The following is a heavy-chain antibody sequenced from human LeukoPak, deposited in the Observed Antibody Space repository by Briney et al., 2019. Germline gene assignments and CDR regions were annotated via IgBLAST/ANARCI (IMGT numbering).Heavy chain of an antibody. D-gene: IGHD4-17*01. V-gene: IGHV3-21*01. J-gene: IGHJ4*02. CDR2: ISSSSTYI. CDR1: RFTFSNHY. CDR3: ARDDPSYGDFPLDY. Sequence: GGSLKLSCVASRFTFSNHYMSWVRQAPGKGLEWVSSISSSSTYIYYADSVKGRFTISRDNAKNSLYLQMNSLRAGDTAVYYCARDDPSYGDFPLDYWGQGSLVTVSS.